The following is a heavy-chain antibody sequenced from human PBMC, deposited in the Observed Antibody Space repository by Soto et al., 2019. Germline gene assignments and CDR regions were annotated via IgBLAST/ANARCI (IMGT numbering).Heavy chain of an antibody. CDR3: AIRPLYDILTGYQSG. J-gene: IGHJ4*02. V-gene: IGHV5-10-1*01. CDR2: IDPSDSYT. Sequence: HGASLKISCKGSGYSFTSYWISWVRQMPGKGLEWMGRIDPSDSYTNYSPSFQGHVTISADKSISTAYLQWSSLKASDTAMYYCAIRPLYDILTGYQSGWGQGTLVTVSS. CDR1: GYSFTSYW. D-gene: IGHD3-9*01.